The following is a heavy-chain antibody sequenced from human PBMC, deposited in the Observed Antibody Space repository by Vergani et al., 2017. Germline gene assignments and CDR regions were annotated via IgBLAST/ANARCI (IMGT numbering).Heavy chain of an antibody. CDR1: GYSITNYW. CDR2: IYAGDSDV. CDR3: AKTHDFSSLYSSYNWFDP. D-gene: IGHD3-3*01. Sequence: EVQLVQSGAEVKKPGESLKISCQGSGYSITNYWIAWVRQRPGKGLEWMGIIYAGDSDVRYSPSFQGQVTMSVDKSLSTAYLQWSSLKASDTATYYCAKTHDFSSLYSSYNWFDPCGQGTQVTVSS. V-gene: IGHV5-51*03. J-gene: IGHJ5*02.